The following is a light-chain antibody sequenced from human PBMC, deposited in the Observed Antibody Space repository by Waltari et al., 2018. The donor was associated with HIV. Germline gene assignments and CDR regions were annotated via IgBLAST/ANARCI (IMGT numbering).Light chain of an antibody. J-gene: IGLJ3*02. CDR1: SCSVSTTSF. Sequence: QTVVTQEPSFSVSPGGTVTLTCCLNSCSVSTTSFPSWYQQTPAQAPLTLIYSKVFRSYWFPVRFSGSILGNTASPTITGAQADDESDYYCLVHMGHGAWVFGGGTKLTVL. CDR3: LVHMGHGAWV. CDR2: SKV. V-gene: IGLV8-61*01.